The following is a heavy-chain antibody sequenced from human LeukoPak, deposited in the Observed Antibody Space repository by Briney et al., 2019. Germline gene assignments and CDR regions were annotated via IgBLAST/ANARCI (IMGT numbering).Heavy chain of an antibody. D-gene: IGHD6-13*01. CDR1: GFTFSSYS. CDR3: AREPVSIAAAGIDY. J-gene: IGHJ4*02. CDR2: ISSSSSYI. Sequence: GGSLRLSCAASGFTFSSYSMNWVRQAPGKGLEWVSSISSSSSYIYYADSVKGRFTISRDNAKNSLYLQMNSLRAEDTAVYYCAREPVSIAAAGIDYWGQGTLVTVSS. V-gene: IGHV3-21*01.